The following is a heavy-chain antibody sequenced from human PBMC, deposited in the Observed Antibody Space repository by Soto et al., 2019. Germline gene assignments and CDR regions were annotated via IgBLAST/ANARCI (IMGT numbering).Heavy chain of an antibody. J-gene: IGHJ5*02. D-gene: IGHD6-13*01. Sequence: GASVKVSCKASGGTFSSYAISWVRQAPGQGLEWMGGIIPIFGTANYAQKFQGRVTITADKSTCTAYMELSSLRSEDTAVYYCARAGFSGSWYFPFDPWGQGTLVTVS. V-gene: IGHV1-69*06. CDR2: IIPIFGTA. CDR1: GGTFSSYA. CDR3: ARAGFSGSWYFPFDP.